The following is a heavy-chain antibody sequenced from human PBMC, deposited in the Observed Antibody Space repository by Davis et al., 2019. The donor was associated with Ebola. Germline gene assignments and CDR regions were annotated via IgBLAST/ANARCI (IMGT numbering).Heavy chain of an antibody. V-gene: IGHV1-2*02. D-gene: IGHD4-23*01. J-gene: IGHJ3*02. CDR3: TTGVYGGYAFDI. CDR1: RYTFTGYY. Sequence: ASVTVSCKPSRYTFTGYYLHWVRQPPGQGLEWMGWISPNSGATIYAQRFQGRVTMTRDTSSNTAYMELRRLRSDDTALYYCTTGVYGGYAFDIWGLGTLVTVSS. CDR2: ISPNSGAT.